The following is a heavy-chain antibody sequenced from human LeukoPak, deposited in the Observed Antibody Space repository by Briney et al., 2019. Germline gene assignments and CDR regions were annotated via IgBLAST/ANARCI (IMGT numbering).Heavy chain of an antibody. CDR1: GYSFADYY. CDR2: INPSSGGT. CDR3: ARADRLHGGPYLIGP. V-gene: IGHV1-2*02. Sequence: ASVKVSYKTSGYSFADYYMHWVRHAPGQGLEWMGWINPSSGGTSSAQKFQGRVTMTRDTSITTVYMEVRWLTSDDTAVYYCARADRLHGGPYLIGPWGQGTLVTVSS. D-gene: IGHD2-21*01. J-gene: IGHJ5*02.